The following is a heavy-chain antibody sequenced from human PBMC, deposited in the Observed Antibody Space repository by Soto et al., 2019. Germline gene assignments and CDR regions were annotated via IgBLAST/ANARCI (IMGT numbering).Heavy chain of an antibody. CDR1: GFTFSSYG. CDR3: ARDTRGTRVGWFDP. D-gene: IGHD2-15*01. CDR2: IRCGSGNK. J-gene: IGHJ5*02. V-gene: IGHV3-33*01. Sequence: GGSLRLSCAASGFTFSSYGMHWVRQAPGKGLEWVAVIRCGSGNKYYADSVKGRFTISRDNAKNSLYLQMNSLRAEDTAVYYCARDTRGTRVGWFDPWGQGTLVTVSS.